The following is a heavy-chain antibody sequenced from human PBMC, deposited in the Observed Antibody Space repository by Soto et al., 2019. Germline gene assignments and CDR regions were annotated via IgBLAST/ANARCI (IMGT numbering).Heavy chain of an antibody. V-gene: IGHV3-33*01. Sequence: QVQLVESGGGVVQSGRSLRLSCAASGFTFSSYGIHWVRQAPGKGLEWVAVIWYDGTDKYYADSVKGRFTISRDNSKNTLYLQMNSLRAEDTAVYYCARGEGRTDVWGHGTTVTVSS. CDR3: ARGEGRTDV. CDR1: GFTFSSYG. CDR2: IWYDGTDK. J-gene: IGHJ6*02.